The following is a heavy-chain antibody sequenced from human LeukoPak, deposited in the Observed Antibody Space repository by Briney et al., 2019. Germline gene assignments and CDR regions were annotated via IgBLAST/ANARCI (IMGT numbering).Heavy chain of an antibody. V-gene: IGHV3-21*01. CDR1: GFTVSSYS. J-gene: IGHJ4*02. CDR2: ISSGGRYI. CDR3: VGDRPKGVSRLFVVQ. Sequence: PGGSLRLSCAASGFTVSSYSMNWVRQPPGKGLEWVSSISSGGRYIYYADPVRGLFTISRANAKNSLHLLRNRLTAENTAYYYCVGDRPKGVSRLFVVQWGQGTLVTVSS. D-gene: IGHD2-15*01.